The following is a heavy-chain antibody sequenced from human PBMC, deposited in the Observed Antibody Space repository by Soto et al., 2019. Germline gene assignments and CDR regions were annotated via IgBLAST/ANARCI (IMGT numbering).Heavy chain of an antibody. D-gene: IGHD2-21*01. V-gene: IGHV3-53*01. CDR1: GFTVSSNY. Sequence: GSLRLSCAASGFTVSSNYMSWVRQAPGKGLEWVSVIYSGGSTYYADSVKGRFTISRDNSKNTLYLQMNSLRAEDTAVYYCARMWGLDYYYGMDVWGQGTTVTVSS. CDR3: ARMWGLDYYYGMDV. J-gene: IGHJ6*02. CDR2: IYSGGST.